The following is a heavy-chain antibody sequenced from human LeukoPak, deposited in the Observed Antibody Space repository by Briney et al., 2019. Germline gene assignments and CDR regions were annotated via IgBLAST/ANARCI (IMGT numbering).Heavy chain of an antibody. CDR3: ARPTRGLTTDY. CDR1: GFIFSNYW. D-gene: IGHD4/OR15-4a*01. Sequence: GGSLRLSCAASGFIFSNYWMSWVRQAPGKGLEWVANIKQDGSEKSYVDSVKGRFTISRDNAKNSLFLQMNNLRAEDTAIYYCARPTRGLTTDYWGQGTLVTVSS. V-gene: IGHV3-7*03. CDR2: IKQDGSEK. J-gene: IGHJ4*02.